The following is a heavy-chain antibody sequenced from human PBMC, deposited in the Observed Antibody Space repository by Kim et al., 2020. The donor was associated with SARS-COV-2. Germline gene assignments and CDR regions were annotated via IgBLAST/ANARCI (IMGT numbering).Heavy chain of an antibody. CDR1: GYTLTELS. Sequence: ASVKVSCKVSGYTLTELSMHWVRQAPGKGLEWMGGFDPEDGETIYAQKFQGRVTMTEDTSTDTAYMELISLRTEDTAVYYCATERVAGPPAWFDPWGQGTLVTVSS. CDR2: FDPEDGET. V-gene: IGHV1-24*01. J-gene: IGHJ5*02. D-gene: IGHD2-15*01. CDR3: ATERVAGPPAWFDP.